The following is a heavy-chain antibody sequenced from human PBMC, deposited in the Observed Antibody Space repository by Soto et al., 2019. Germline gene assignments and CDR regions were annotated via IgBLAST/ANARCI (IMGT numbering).Heavy chain of an antibody. D-gene: IGHD2-2*01. CDR2: ISYDGRNK. V-gene: IGHV3-30*03. CDR3: ADAPEIVLVPAAMGGDY. J-gene: IGHJ4*02. Sequence: QVQLVESGGGVVQPGRSLRVSCAASGFTFSSYGMHWVGEAPGKGLEGVGVISYDGRNKYYAESVKSRFNISRDNSNNTLDLKMNSLRAEDKAVYYCADAPEIVLVPAAMGGDYWGQGTLVTVSS. CDR1: GFTFSSYG.